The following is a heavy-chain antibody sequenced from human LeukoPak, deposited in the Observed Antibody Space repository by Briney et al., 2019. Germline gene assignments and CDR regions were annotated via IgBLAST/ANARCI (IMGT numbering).Heavy chain of an antibody. V-gene: IGHV3-49*04. Sequence: GGSLRLSCTTSGFTFGDYPMNWVRQGPGKGLEWVGISRSRTKGGTTDYAASVKGRFTISRDDSKGTAYLQMDSLKTEDTAVYYCSRDLGTTETGDDYWGQGTLVTVSS. CDR1: GFTFGDYP. CDR2: SRSRTKGGTT. J-gene: IGHJ4*02. CDR3: SRDLGTTETGDDY. D-gene: IGHD4-17*01.